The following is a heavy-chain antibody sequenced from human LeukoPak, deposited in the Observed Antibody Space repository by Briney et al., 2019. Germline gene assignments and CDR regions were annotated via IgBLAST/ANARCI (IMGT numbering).Heavy chain of an antibody. CDR3: AKDSMVVVVAATSGFDY. D-gene: IGHD2-15*01. V-gene: IGHV3-23*01. Sequence: PGGSLRLSCAVSGFTLSSYAMSCVPEAPEGGLERVSGMCGSGSSTYYADSVTLRFTISKANSKNTLYLQMNSLRAEDADVYYCAKDSMVVVVAATSGFDYWGQGTLVTVSS. CDR2: MCGSGSST. J-gene: IGHJ4*02. CDR1: GFTLSSYA.